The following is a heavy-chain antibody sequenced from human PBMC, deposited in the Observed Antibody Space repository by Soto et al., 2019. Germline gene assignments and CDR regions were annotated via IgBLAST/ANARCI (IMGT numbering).Heavy chain of an antibody. CDR2: IIPIFGTT. D-gene: IGHD5-12*01. V-gene: IGHV1-69*15. J-gene: IGHJ5*02. CDR1: GGTFSNYA. Sequence: QVPLVQSGAEVKKPGSSVNVSCKASGGTFSNYAITWVRQAPGQGLEWVGRIIPIFGTTNVAQKFQGRVTITADESTTTAYMELSGLSSEDKAVYYCAKDGGADGYFGNWTDPWGQGTLVTVSS. CDR3: AKDGGADGYFGNWTDP.